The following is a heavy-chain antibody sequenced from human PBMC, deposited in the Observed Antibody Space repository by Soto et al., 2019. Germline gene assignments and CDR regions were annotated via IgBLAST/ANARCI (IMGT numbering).Heavy chain of an antibody. J-gene: IGHJ1*01. CDR3: TRDSPPAEYFQH. CDR1: GFTFGDYA. Sequence: PGGSLRLSCTASGFTFGDYAMSWVRQAPGKGLEWVGFIRSKAYGGTTEYAASVKGRFTISRDDSKSIAYLQMNSLKTEDTAVYYCTRDSPPAEYFQHWGQGTLVTVSS. CDR2: IRSKAYGGTT. V-gene: IGHV3-49*04.